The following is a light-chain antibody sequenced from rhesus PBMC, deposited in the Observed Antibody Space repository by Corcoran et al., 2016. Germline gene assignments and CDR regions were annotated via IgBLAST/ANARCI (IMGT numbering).Light chain of an antibody. Sequence: EIVMTQFPATLSLSPGERATLSCRASQSVSNNLAWYQQTPGQAPTLLFYGASPRATGIPYRCSGRGSGTDFSLTISSLDPEDFAVYYCQPCLNWPLTFGGGTKVEIK. CDR3: QPCLNWPLT. J-gene: IGKJ4*01. CDR1: QSVSNN. CDR2: GAS. V-gene: IGKV3-42*03.